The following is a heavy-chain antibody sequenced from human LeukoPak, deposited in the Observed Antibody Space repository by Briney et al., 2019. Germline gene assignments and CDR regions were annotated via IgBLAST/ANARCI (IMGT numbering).Heavy chain of an antibody. Sequence: GGSLRLSCASSGFTFCAYHMNWVRQAPGKGLEWISFISSDSGTIYYADSVKGRFTISRNNAANSLYLQMNNLRDEDTAVYYCARRDPFDYWGQGTMVTVSS. CDR2: ISSDSGTI. J-gene: IGHJ4*02. CDR3: ARRDPFDY. CDR1: GFTFCAYH. V-gene: IGHV3-48*02.